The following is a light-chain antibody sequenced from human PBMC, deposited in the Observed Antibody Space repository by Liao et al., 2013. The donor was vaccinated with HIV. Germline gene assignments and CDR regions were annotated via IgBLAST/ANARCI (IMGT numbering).Light chain of an antibody. CDR2: YDS. Sequence: SYELTQPPSVSVAPGKTARITCGGNNIGSKSVHWYQQKPGQAPVLVIYYDSDRPSGIPERFSGSNSGNTATLTISRVEAGDEADYYCYCAADTNRVFGGGTKLTVL. CDR3: YCAADTNRV. V-gene: IGLV3-21*01. CDR1: NIGSKS. J-gene: IGLJ3*02.